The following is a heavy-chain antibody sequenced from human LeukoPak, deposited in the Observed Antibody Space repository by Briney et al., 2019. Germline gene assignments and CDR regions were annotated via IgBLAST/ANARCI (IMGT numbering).Heavy chain of an antibody. CDR3: ARAYYDSSGYPDSLDY. CDR2: INHSGST. J-gene: IGHJ4*02. CDR1: GGSFSGYY. Sequence: SETLSLTCAVYGGSFSGYYWSWIRQPPGKGLEWIGEINHSGSTNYNPSLKSRVTISVDTSKNQFSLKLSSVTAADTAVHYCARAYYDSSGYPDSLDYWGQGTLVTVSS. D-gene: IGHD3-22*01. V-gene: IGHV4-34*01.